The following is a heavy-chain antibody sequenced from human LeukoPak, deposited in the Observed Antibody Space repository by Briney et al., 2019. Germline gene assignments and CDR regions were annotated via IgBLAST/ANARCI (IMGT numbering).Heavy chain of an antibody. D-gene: IGHD6-13*01. V-gene: IGHV4-31*03. Sequence: SETLSLTCTVSGGSISSGGYYWSWIRQHPGKGLEWIGYTYYSGSTYYNPSLKSRVTISVDTSKNQFSLKLSSVTAADTAVYYCARDRKQQLVQAFDIWGQGTMVTVSS. CDR3: ARDRKQQLVQAFDI. J-gene: IGHJ3*02. CDR1: GGSISSGGYY. CDR2: TYYSGST.